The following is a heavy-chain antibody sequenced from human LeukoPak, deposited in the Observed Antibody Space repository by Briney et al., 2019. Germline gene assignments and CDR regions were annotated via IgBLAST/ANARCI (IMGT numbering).Heavy chain of an antibody. V-gene: IGHV3-23*01. CDR3: DYYYGSGSYD. CDR2: ISGSGGST. J-gene: IGHJ4*02. CDR1: GFTFSSYA. Sequence: SGGSLRLSCAASGFTFSSYAMSWVRQAPGKGLGWVSAISGSGGSTYYADSVKGRFTISRDNSKNTLYLQMNSLRAEDTAVYYCDYYYGSGSYDWGQGTLVTVSS. D-gene: IGHD3-10*01.